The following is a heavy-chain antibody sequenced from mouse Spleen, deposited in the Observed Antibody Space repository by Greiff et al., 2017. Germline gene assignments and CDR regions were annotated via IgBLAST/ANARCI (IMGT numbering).Heavy chain of an antibody. CDR1: GYTFTSYT. CDR3: ARGYYRYDEAMDY. J-gene: IGHJ4*01. Sequence: VKLQESGAELARPGASVKMSCKASGYTFTSYTMHWVKQRPGQGLEWIGYINPSSGYTKYNQKFKDKATLTADKSSSTAYMQLSSLTSEDSAVYYCARGYYRYDEAMDYWGQGTSVTVSS. CDR2: INPSSGYT. D-gene: IGHD2-14*01. V-gene: IGHV1-4*01.